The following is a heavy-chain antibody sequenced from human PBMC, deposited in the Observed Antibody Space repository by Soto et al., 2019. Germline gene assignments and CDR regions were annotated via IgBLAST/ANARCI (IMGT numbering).Heavy chain of an antibody. J-gene: IGHJ4*02. CDR1: GFTFSSYW. V-gene: IGHV3-21*01. Sequence: GGSLRLSCAASGFTFSSYWMSWVRQAPGKGLEWVSSISSSSSYIYYADSVKGRFTISRDNAKNSLYLQMNSLRAEDTAVYYCARGLYYYDSSGYYGNWGQGTLVTVSS. D-gene: IGHD3-22*01. CDR2: ISSSSSYI. CDR3: ARGLYYYDSSGYYGN.